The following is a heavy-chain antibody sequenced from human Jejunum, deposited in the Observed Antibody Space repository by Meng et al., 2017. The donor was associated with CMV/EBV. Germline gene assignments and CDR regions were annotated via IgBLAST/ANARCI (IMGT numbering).Heavy chain of an antibody. CDR3: ARDFWDTDYTGY. V-gene: IGHV3-48*02. D-gene: IGHD3-16*01. CDR1: GFRFSNNH. Sequence: ASGFRFSNNHMKWVRQAPGRGLEWISYISSSSSAIEYADSVKGRFTSSRDNAKSSMYLQMNSLRDEDTAVYYCARDFWDTDYTGYWGQGTLGTVSS. CDR2: ISSSSSAI. J-gene: IGHJ4*02.